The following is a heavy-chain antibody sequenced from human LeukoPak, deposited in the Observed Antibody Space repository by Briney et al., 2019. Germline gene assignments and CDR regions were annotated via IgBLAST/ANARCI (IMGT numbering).Heavy chain of an antibody. Sequence: GGSLRLSCAASGFTFSSYAMSWVRQSPGKGLEWVSSISSSSSYIYYADSVKGRFTISRDNAKNSLYLQMNSLRAEDTAVYYCARASPSSTSCYAVWGQGTLVTVSS. CDR1: GFTFSSYA. D-gene: IGHD2-2*01. V-gene: IGHV3-21*01. CDR2: ISSSSSYI. J-gene: IGHJ4*02. CDR3: ARASPSSTSCYAV.